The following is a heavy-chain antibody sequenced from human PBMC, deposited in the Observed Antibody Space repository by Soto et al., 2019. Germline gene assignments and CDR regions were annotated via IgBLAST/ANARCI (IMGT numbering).Heavy chain of an antibody. J-gene: IGHJ5*01. CDR1: RGTFSSYA. D-gene: IGHD3-16*01. Sequence: SVKVSCKASRGTFSSYAISWVRQAPGQGLEWMGGIIPIFGTPNYAQKFQGRVTITADKSTSTAYMELSSLRSEDTAVYYCASYTAEDSWIDSWGKRTLVNVSS. CDR2: IIPIFGTP. CDR3: ASYTAEDSWIDS. V-gene: IGHV1-69*06.